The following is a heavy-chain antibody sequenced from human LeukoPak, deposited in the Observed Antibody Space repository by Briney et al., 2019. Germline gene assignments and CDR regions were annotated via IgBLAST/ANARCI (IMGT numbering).Heavy chain of an antibody. J-gene: IGHJ4*02. Sequence: GGSLRLSCGASGFTFSSYSMNWVRQALGKGLEWVSYISRGSSTIYYTDSVRGRFTISRDNAKNSLYLQMNSLRDEDTAVYYCARDASSGYGYFDYWGQGTLVTVSS. V-gene: IGHV3-48*02. CDR3: ARDASSGYGYFDY. D-gene: IGHD5-18*01. CDR1: GFTFSSYS. CDR2: ISRGSSTI.